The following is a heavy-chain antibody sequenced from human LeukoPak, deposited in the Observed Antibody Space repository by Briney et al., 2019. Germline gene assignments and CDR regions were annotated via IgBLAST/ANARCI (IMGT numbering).Heavy chain of an antibody. Sequence: SVKVSCTASGGTFSSYAISWVRQAPGQGLEWMGGIIPIFGTANYAQKFQGRVTITTDESTSTAYMELSSLRSEDTAVYYCATGFWSGYYLVDYWGQGTLVTVSS. V-gene: IGHV1-69*05. D-gene: IGHD3-3*01. J-gene: IGHJ4*02. CDR3: ATGFWSGYYLVDY. CDR1: GGTFSSYA. CDR2: IIPIFGTA.